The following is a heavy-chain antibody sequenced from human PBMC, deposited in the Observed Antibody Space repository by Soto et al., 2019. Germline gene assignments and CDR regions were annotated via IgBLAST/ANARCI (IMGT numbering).Heavy chain of an antibody. CDR1: GGSISSSSYY. V-gene: IGHV4-39*01. J-gene: IGHJ5*02. Sequence: SETLSLTCTVSGGSISSSSYYWGWIRQAPGKGLEWIGSIYYSGSTYYNPSLKSRVTISVDTSKNQFSLKLSSVTAADTAVYYCARALDLENWFDPWGQGTLVTVSS. D-gene: IGHD3-3*01. CDR3: ARALDLENWFDP. CDR2: IYYSGST.